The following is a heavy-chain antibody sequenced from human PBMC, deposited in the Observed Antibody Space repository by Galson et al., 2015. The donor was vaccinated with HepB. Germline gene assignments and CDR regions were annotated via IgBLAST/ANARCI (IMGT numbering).Heavy chain of an antibody. Sequence: LRLSCAASGFVFRGYAMTWVRQAPGKGLQWVSTISGSGDTTYYADAVKGRFTISRDNARNTLYVQMSSLRAEDTAMYYCAKAPFHSAYRDFYFENWGLGTLVTVSS. V-gene: IGHV3-23*01. CDR3: AKAPFHSAYRDFYFEN. CDR1: GFVFRGYA. J-gene: IGHJ4*02. CDR2: ISGSGDTT. D-gene: IGHD2-21*02.